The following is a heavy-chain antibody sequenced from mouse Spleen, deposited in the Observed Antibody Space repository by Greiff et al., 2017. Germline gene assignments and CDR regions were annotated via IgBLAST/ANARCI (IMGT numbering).Heavy chain of an antibody. CDR2: ISSGSSTI. Sequence: EVHLVESGGGLVKPGGSLKLSCAASGFTFSDYGMHWVRQAPEKGLEWVAYISSGSSTIYYADTVKGRFTITRDNAKNTLFLQMTSLRSEDTAIYYCARSRIYDGCYANYWGQGTTVTVSA. CDR1: GFTFSDYG. J-gene: IGHJ2*01. CDR3: ARSRIYDGCYANY. V-gene: IGHV5-17*01. D-gene: IGHD2-3*01.